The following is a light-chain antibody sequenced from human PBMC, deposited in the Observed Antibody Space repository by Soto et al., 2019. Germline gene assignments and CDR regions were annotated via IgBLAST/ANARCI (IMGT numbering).Light chain of an antibody. Sequence: QSVLTQPASVSGSPGQSISISCTGSSSDVGAYNYVAWYQQQPGKAPKLLIYEVDNRPSGISHRFSGSKSGNTASLTISGLQTEDEADYYCSSYTVINTAVFGGGTQRTVL. J-gene: IGLJ3*02. V-gene: IGLV2-14*01. CDR1: SSDVGAYNY. CDR3: SSYTVINTAV. CDR2: EVD.